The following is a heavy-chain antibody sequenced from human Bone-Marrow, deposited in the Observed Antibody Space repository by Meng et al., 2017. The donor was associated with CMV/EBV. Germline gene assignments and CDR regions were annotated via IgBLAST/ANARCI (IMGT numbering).Heavy chain of an antibody. D-gene: IGHD4-11*01. Sequence: GESLKISCAASGFTFSNSAMTWVRQAPGKGLEWVSAISGSGHSIYYADSVKGRFTISRDNSKNTLNLQLNSLRAEDTAVYYCAKGTTTVTTGHYYYYGMDVWGQGTTVTVSS. CDR3: AKGTTTVTTGHYYYYGMDV. J-gene: IGHJ6*02. CDR1: GFTFSNSA. CDR2: ISGSGHSI. V-gene: IGHV3-23*01.